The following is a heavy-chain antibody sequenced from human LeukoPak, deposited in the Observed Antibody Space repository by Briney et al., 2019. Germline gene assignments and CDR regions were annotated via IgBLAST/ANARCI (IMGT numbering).Heavy chain of an antibody. D-gene: IGHD5-18*01. Sequence: GASVKVSCKASGDTFSNYAISWVRQAPGQGLEWMGRIIPILGIANYAQKFQGRVTITADKSTSTAYMELSSLRSEDTAVYYCARDPNTAMALYYFDYWGQGTLVTVSS. J-gene: IGHJ4*02. CDR2: IIPILGIA. CDR1: GDTFSNYA. V-gene: IGHV1-69*04. CDR3: ARDPNTAMALYYFDY.